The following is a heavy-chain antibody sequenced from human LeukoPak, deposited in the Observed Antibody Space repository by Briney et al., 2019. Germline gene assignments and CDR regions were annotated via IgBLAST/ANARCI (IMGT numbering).Heavy chain of an antibody. CDR2: INAGNGHT. Sequence: ASVKVSCRDSGYIFTDYAILWVRQAPGQRLEWLGWINAGNGHTKYSQNFQGRVTLTRDTSATTASMEMNSLRAEDTALYYCARGRWSATTASYYFDFWGLGTLVTVSS. CDR3: ARGRWSATTASYYFDF. J-gene: IGHJ4*02. CDR1: GYIFTDYA. V-gene: IGHV1-3*01. D-gene: IGHD2-21*02.